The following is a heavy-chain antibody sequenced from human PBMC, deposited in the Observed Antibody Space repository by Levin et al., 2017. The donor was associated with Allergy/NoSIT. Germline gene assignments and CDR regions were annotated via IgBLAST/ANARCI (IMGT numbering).Heavy chain of an antibody. CDR1: GGTFSSYA. V-gene: IGHV1-69*01. CDR2: IIPIFGTA. D-gene: IGHD6-13*01. Sequence: KISCKASGGTFSSYAISWVRQAPGQGLEWMGGIIPIFGTANYAQKFQGRVTITADESTSTAYMELSSLRSEDTAVYYCARERIAAAGTGYYYYGMDVWGQGTTVTVSS. J-gene: IGHJ6*02. CDR3: ARERIAAAGTGYYYYGMDV.